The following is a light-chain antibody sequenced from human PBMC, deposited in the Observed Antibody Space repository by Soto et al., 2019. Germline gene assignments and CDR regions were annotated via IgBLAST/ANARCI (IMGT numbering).Light chain of an antibody. CDR3: ETWDINTHVV. CDR2: LEGSGSY. Sequence: QSVLTLSSSASASLGSSVKLTCTLSSGHSTYIIALHQQQPGKAPRYLMKLEGSGSYNKGSGVPDRFSGSSSGADRYLTISNLQFEDEADYYCETWDINTHVVFGGGTKLTVL. CDR1: SGHSTYI. J-gene: IGLJ2*01. V-gene: IGLV4-60*02.